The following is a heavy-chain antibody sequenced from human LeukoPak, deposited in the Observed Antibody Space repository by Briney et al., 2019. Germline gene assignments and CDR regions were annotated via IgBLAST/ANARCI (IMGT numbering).Heavy chain of an antibody. V-gene: IGHV3-23*01. CDR2: ISDSGANT. D-gene: IGHD6-19*01. CDR3: AKSMTLQWRGFFDL. Sequence: GGSLRLSRAASGFTFSTYAMSWVRQAPGKGQEWVSTISDSGANTYYADSVRGRFTISRDNSKNTLYLQKNSLRADDTAIYYCAKSMTLQWRGFFDLWGRGTHVTVSS. J-gene: IGHJ2*01. CDR1: GFTFSTYA.